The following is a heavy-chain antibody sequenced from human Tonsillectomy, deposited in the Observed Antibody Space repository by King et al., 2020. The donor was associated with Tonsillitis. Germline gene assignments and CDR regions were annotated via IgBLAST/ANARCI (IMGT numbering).Heavy chain of an antibody. D-gene: IGHD3-3*01. Sequence: DVQLVESGGGLVQPGRSLRLSCTASGFTFGDYAMNWVRQAPGKGLEWVGFIRSKANGGTTENAASVKGRFTISRDDSKSIAYLQMNSLKTEDTAVCYCPTNYDFWSGSEDYYYYNMDVWGKGTTVTVSS. CDR2: IRSKANGGTT. CDR1: GFTFGDYA. J-gene: IGHJ6*03. V-gene: IGHV3-49*04. CDR3: PTNYDFWSGSEDYYYYNMDV.